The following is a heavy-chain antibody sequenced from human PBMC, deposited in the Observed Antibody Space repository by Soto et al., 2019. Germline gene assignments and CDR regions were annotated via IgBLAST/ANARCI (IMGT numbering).Heavy chain of an antibody. CDR1: GFTFSSYS. CDR3: ARANRGNEYSSSSSLGDY. D-gene: IGHD6-6*01. Sequence: EVQLVESGGGLVKPGGSLRLSCAASGFTFSSYSMNWVRQAPGKGLEWVSSISSSSSYIYYADSVKGRFTISRDNAKNSLYLQMNSLRAEDTAVYYCARANRGNEYSSSSSLGDYWGQGTLVTVSS. CDR2: ISSSSSYI. V-gene: IGHV3-21*01. J-gene: IGHJ4*02.